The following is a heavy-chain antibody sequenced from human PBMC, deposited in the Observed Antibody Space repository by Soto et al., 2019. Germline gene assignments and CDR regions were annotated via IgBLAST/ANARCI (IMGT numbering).Heavy chain of an antibody. D-gene: IGHD4-17*01. J-gene: IGHJ6*02. Sequence: KPSETLSLTCAVYCGSFSGYYWSWIRQPPGKGLEWIGEINHSGSTNYNPSLKSRVTISVDTSKNQFSLKLSSVTAADTAVYYCARTATVTTSYYYYGMDVWGQGTTVTSP. V-gene: IGHV4-34*01. CDR3: ARTATVTTSYYYYGMDV. CDR1: CGSFSGYY. CDR2: INHSGST.